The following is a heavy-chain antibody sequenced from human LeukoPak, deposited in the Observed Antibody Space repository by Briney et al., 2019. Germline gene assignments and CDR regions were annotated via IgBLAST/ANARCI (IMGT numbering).Heavy chain of an antibody. CDR3: ARPPPGYYDFWSGYSDYYMDV. CDR2: INNDGGGT. J-gene: IGHJ6*03. CDR1: GFTFSSYA. D-gene: IGHD3-3*01. Sequence: GGSLRLSCAASGFTFSSYAMNWVRQAPGKGLVWVSRINNDGGGTIYADSVRGRFTISRDNAKNTLYLQMNSLRAEDTAVYYCARPPPGYYDFWSGYSDYYMDVWGKGTTVTVSS. V-gene: IGHV3-74*01.